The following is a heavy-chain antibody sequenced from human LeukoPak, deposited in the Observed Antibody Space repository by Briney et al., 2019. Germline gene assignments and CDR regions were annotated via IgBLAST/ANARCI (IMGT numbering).Heavy chain of an antibody. V-gene: IGHV3-74*01. Sequence: GGSLRLSCAASGFTFDDYTMHWVRQVPGKGLVWVSRINSDGSSATYADSVKGRFTISRDNAKNTLYLQMNSLRAEDTAVYYCASWSSLGSGYYIDYWGQGTLVTVSS. D-gene: IGHD3-22*01. J-gene: IGHJ4*02. CDR1: GFTFDDYT. CDR2: INSDGSSA. CDR3: ASWSSLGSGYYIDY.